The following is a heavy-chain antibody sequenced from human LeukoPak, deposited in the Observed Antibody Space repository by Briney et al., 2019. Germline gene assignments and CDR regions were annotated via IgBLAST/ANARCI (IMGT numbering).Heavy chain of an antibody. CDR3: ARDLWPNTMIVVAIGY. CDR2: IRYDGSHK. CDR1: GSTFSSYG. Sequence: PGGPLRLSCAASGSTFSSYGMNWVRQAPGKGLEWVSFIRYDGSHKYYADSVKGRFTVSRDNSKNTLYLQMNSLRAEDTALYYCARDLWPNTMIVVAIGYWGQGTLVTVSS. J-gene: IGHJ4*02. V-gene: IGHV3-30*02. D-gene: IGHD3-22*01.